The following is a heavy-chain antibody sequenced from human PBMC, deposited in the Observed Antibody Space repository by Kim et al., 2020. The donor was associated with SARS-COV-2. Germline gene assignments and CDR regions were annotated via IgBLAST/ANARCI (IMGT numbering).Heavy chain of an antibody. Sequence: SETLSLTCTVSGGSISGYYWSWIRQPPGKGLEWIGFIHYSGSTKYNPSLKSRVTISLDTSKNQFSLRLNSVAAADTAVYYCARGGGNNYYYDMDVWGQGTTVTVSS. CDR1: GGSISGYY. J-gene: IGHJ6*02. D-gene: IGHD2-15*01. CDR2: IHYSGST. CDR3: ARGGGNNYYYDMDV. V-gene: IGHV4-59*13.